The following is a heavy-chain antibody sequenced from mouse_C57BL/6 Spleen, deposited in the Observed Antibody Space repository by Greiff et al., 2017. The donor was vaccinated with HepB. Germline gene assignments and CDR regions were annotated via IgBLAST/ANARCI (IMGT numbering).Heavy chain of an antibody. Sequence: EVQLQESGGGLVKPGGSLKLSCAASGFTFSSYAMSWVRQTPEKRLEWVATISDGGSYTYYPDNVKGRFTISRDNAKNNLYLQMSHLKSEDTAMYYCARDHNDYDWFAYWGQGTLVTVSA. D-gene: IGHD2-4*01. CDR3: ARDHNDYDWFAY. V-gene: IGHV5-4*01. CDR1: GFTFSSYA. CDR2: ISDGGSYT. J-gene: IGHJ3*01.